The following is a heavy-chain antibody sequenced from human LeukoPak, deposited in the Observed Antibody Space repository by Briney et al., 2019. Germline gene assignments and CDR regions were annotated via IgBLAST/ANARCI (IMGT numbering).Heavy chain of an antibody. D-gene: IGHD5-18*01. CDR2: INPSGGST. CDR3: ARVGYSYGFDY. Sequence: ASVKVSCKASGYTFTSYYMHWVRQAPGQGLEWMGIINPSGGSTSYAQKFQGRVTMTRDTSTCTVYMELSSLRSEDTAVYYCARVGYSYGFDYWGQGTLVTVSS. J-gene: IGHJ4*02. CDR1: GYTFTSYY. V-gene: IGHV1-46*01.